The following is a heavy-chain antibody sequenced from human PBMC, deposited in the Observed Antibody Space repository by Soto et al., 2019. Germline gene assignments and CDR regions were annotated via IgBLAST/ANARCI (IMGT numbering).Heavy chain of an antibody. J-gene: IGHJ4*02. V-gene: IGHV2-5*02. CDR2: IYWDDDK. CDR1: GFSLNTYGVG. D-gene: IGHD3-22*01. CDR3: AHRPGFSMSFDY. Sequence: SGPTLVNPTQTLTLTCTFSGFSLNTYGVGVAWVRQPPGKAPEWLALIYWDDDKRFSPSLETRLTITKDTSKNHVVLTMTNMDPVGTGTYYCAHRPGFSMSFDYWGQGALGTAPQ.